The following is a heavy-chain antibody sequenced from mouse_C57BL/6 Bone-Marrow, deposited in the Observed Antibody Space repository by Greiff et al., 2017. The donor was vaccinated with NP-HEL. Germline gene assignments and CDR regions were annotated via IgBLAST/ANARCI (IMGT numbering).Heavy chain of an antibody. Sequence: EVQRVESEGGLVQPGSSMKLSCTASGFTFSDYYMAWVRQVPEKGLEWVANINYDGSSTYYLDSLKSRFIISRDNAKNILYLQMSSLKSEDTATYYCARDHGYDGYAMDYWGQGTSVTVSS. D-gene: IGHD2-2*01. CDR1: GFTFSDYY. V-gene: IGHV5-16*01. CDR3: ARDHGYDGYAMDY. CDR2: INYDGSST. J-gene: IGHJ4*01.